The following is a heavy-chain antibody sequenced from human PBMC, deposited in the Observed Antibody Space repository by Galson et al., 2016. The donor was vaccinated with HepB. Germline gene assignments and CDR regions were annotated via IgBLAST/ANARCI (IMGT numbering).Heavy chain of an antibody. CDR3: ARRAWAVTFYLDGMDV. J-gene: IGHJ6*02. CDR1: GYTFTSYW. CDR2: IYPSDSDT. V-gene: IGHV5-51*01. D-gene: IGHD2/OR15-2a*01. Sequence: QSGAEVTKPGESLKISCKGSGYTFTSYWVGWVRQMPGKGLEWMGIIYPSDSDTRYSPSFQGQVTISADKSINTAYLQWSSLKASDTAMYYCARRAWAVTFYLDGMDVWGQGTTVTVSS.